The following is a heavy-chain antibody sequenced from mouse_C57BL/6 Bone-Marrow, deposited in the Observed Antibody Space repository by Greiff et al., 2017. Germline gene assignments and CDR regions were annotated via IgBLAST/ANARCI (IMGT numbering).Heavy chain of an antibody. CDR1: GFTFSSYT. V-gene: IGHV5-9*01. Sequence: EVLLVESGGGLVKPGGSLKLSCAASGFTFSSYTMSWVRQTPEKRLEWVATISGGGGNTYYPDSVKGRFTISRDNAKNTLYLQMSSLRSEDTALYYCARHPLFDYWGQGTTLTVSS. CDR3: ARHPLFDY. J-gene: IGHJ2*01. CDR2: ISGGGGNT.